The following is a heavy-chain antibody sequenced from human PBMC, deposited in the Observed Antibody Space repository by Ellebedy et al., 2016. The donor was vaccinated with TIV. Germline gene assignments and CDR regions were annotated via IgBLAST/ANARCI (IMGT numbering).Heavy chain of an antibody. CDR3: VKDDWRRASLGPRESGLGGMDV. J-gene: IGHJ6*02. CDR2: ISHTGSRT. Sequence: PGGSLRLSCAASGFTFSSYAMSWVRQAPGKGLEWVSTISHTGSRTYYADSVEGRFTVSREMSNNTLYLQLNSLRVEDTAVYYCVKDDWRRASLGPRESGLGGMDVWGQGTTVTVSS. CDR1: GFTFSSYA. D-gene: IGHD3-16*01. V-gene: IGHV3-23*01.